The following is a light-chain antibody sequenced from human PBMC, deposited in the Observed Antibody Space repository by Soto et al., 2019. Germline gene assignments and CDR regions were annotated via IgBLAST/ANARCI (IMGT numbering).Light chain of an antibody. V-gene: IGLV1-40*01. CDR3: QSYDSILSGVV. CDR2: GNN. J-gene: IGLJ2*01. CDR1: SSNFGAGYD. Sequence: QSVLTQPPPVSAAPGQRVTFSCTGSSSNFGAGYDVHWYQQLPGTAPKLLIYGNNNRPSGVPDRFSGSKSGTSASLAITGLQAEDEADYYCQSYDSILSGVVFGGGTKVTVL.